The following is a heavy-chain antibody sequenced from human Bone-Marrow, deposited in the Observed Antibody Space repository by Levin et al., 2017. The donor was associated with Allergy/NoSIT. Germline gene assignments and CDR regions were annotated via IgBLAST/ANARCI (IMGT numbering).Heavy chain of an antibody. Sequence: PSETLSLTCAVYGGSFSGYYWSWIRQPPGKGLEWIGEINHSGSTNYNPSLKSRVTISVDTSKNQFSLKLNSVTAADTAVYYCASKRKDCGGDCYWGYWGQGTLVTVSS. V-gene: IGHV4-34*01. CDR2: INHSGST. CDR3: ASKRKDCGGDCYWGY. CDR1: GGSFSGYY. D-gene: IGHD2-21*02. J-gene: IGHJ4*02.